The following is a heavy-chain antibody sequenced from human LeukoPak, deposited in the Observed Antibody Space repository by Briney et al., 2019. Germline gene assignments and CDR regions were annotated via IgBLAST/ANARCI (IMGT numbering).Heavy chain of an antibody. D-gene: IGHD1-1*01. J-gene: IGHJ3*01. CDR2: ISGDTTYI. CDR3: ARRGTDASFSFFDV. Sequence: PGGSLRLSCAASGFTFSSYTMHWVRQIPGERPEWVSSISGDTTYIYYADSLKGRFTISRDNTNTSLFLQMNSLRAEDTATYFCARRGTDASFSFFDVWGQGTMVAVSS. V-gene: IGHV3-21*01. CDR1: GFTFSSYT.